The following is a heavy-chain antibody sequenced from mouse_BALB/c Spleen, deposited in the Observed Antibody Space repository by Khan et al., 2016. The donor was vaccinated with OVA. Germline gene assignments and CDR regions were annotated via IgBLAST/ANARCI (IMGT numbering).Heavy chain of an antibody. CDR3: TRNYRSDFDY. Sequence: EVQLQESGPELVRPGASVKISCTASGYSFTGYFMNWVMQSHGKSLEWIGRINPHIGETYYNQRFKDNATLTVNESSSTAHMELRSLTSEYFAFYYFTRNYRSDFDYWAQGTTLTVSS. CDR1: GYSFTGYF. J-gene: IGHJ2*01. CDR2: INPHIGET. D-gene: IGHD1-1*01. V-gene: IGHV1-20*01.